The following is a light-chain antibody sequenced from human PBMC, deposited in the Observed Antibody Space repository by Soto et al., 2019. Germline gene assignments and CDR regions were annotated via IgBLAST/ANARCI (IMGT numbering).Light chain of an antibody. J-gene: IGKJ1*01. Sequence: EIVLTQSPGTLSFSPGDRATLSCRVSQSVSSTSLAWYQHKPGQAPRLLIYAASNRATGIPDRFSGSGSGKDFTLTISRLEPEDFALYYCQHYDGSPPWTFGRGTKVEV. CDR1: QSVSSTS. CDR2: AAS. V-gene: IGKV3-20*01. CDR3: QHYDGSPPWT.